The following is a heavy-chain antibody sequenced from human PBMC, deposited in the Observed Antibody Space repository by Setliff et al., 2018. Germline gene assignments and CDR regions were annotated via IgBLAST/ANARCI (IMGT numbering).Heavy chain of an antibody. V-gene: IGHV3-64D*09. CDR2: IGPNGGST. CDR3: ARVYAYSYGFDS. D-gene: IGHD5-18*01. CDR1: GFTFNTYT. J-gene: IGHJ4*02. Sequence: GGSLRLSCSASGFTFNTYTMHWVRQAPGKGLEYVSSIGPNGGSTYHANSVKGRFTISRDSSKNTLYLQMSSLRAEDTAVYYCARVYAYSYGFDSWGQGTQVTVSS.